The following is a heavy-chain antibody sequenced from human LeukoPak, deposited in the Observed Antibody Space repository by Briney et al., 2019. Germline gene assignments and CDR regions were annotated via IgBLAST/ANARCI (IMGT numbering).Heavy chain of an antibody. CDR3: ARADMLGTPFVFAY. CDR2: INPNSGGT. V-gene: IGHV1-2*02. J-gene: IGHJ4*02. D-gene: IGHD1-14*01. CDR1: GYTFTGYY. Sequence: EASVKVSCKASGYTFTGYYMHWVRQAPGQGLEWMGWINPNSGGTNYSQRFQGRVTMTRDTSITTAYMELSSLRSDDTAVYYCARADMLGTPFVFAYWGQGTLVTVSS.